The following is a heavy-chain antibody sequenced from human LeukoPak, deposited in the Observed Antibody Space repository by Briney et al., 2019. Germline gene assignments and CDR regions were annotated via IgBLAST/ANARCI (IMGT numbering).Heavy chain of an antibody. D-gene: IGHD1-26*01. J-gene: IGHJ4*02. Sequence: SETLSLTCAVYGGSFIGYYWSWIRQPPGKGLEWIEEINHSGSTNYNPSLKSRVTISVDTSKNQFSLKLSSVTAADTAVYYCARASGYSGSYCDYWGQGTLVTVSS. V-gene: IGHV4-34*01. CDR3: ARASGYSGSYCDY. CDR1: GGSFIGYY. CDR2: INHSGST.